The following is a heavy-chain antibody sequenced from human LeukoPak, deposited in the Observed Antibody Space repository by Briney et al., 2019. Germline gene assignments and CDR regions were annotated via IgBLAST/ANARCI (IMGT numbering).Heavy chain of an antibody. CDR3: LSVIEDTAMVTMAFDI. J-gene: IGHJ3*02. CDR1: GGTFSSYA. D-gene: IGHD5-18*01. CDR2: IIPIFGTA. Sequence: SVKVSCKASGGTFSSYAISWVRQAPGQGLEWMGSIIPIFGTANYAQKFQGRVTITTDESTSTAYMELSSLRSKDTAVYYCLSVIEDTAMVTMAFDIWGQGTLVTVSS. V-gene: IGHV1-69*05.